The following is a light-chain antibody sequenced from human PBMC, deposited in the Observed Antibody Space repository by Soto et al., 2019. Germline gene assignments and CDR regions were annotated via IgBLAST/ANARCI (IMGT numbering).Light chain of an antibody. CDR2: WAS. CDR1: QSVLYSSNNKNY. V-gene: IGKV4-1*01. J-gene: IGKJ4*01. Sequence: DIVMTQSPDCLALSLGEGATINCKSSQSVLYSSNNKNYLAWYQQKPGQPPKLLIYWASTRESGVPDRFSGSGSGTDFTLTISSLQAEDVAVYYCQQYYSTPTFGGGTK. CDR3: QQYYSTPT.